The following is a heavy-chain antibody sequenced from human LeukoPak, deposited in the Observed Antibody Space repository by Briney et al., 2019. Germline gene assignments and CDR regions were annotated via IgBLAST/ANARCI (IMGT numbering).Heavy chain of an antibody. CDR2: MSQRGSDK. CDR3: AREVTVFDI. V-gene: IGHV3-7*03. J-gene: IGHJ3*02. Sequence: GGSLRLSCAASGFTFTNHIISWVRRAPGKGLEWVAYMSQRGSDKYYADSVKGRFTISRDDAKQSLYLEMNSLRAEDTAVYYCAREVTVFDILGQGTTVTGSS. CDR1: GFTFTNHI. D-gene: IGHD2-21*02.